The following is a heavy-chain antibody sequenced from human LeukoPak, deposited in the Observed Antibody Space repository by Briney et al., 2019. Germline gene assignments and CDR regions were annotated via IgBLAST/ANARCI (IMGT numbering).Heavy chain of an antibody. Sequence: SETLSLICTVSGGSISSHYWSWIRQPPGKGLEWIGSIYYSGSTYYNPSLKSRVTISVDTSKNQFSLKLSSVTAADTAVYYCARHQSGYNSVAPFDYWGQGTLVTVSS. D-gene: IGHD5-24*01. J-gene: IGHJ4*02. CDR2: IYYSGST. CDR1: GGSISSHY. CDR3: ARHQSGYNSVAPFDY. V-gene: IGHV4-39*01.